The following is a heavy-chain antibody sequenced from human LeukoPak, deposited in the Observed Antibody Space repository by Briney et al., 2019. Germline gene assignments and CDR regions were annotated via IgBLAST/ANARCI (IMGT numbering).Heavy chain of an antibody. J-gene: IGHJ4*02. D-gene: IGHD3-3*01. CDR3: TRDMEYPGAGFDY. Sequence: SETLSLTCIVSGVSIRSCYWSWIRQPPGKGLEWIGYIYYSGSTNYNPSLKSRVTISVDTSKNQFSLKLTSVAAADTAMYYCTRDMEYPGAGFDYWGQGIPVTVSS. CDR2: IYYSGST. CDR1: GVSIRSCY. V-gene: IGHV4-59*12.